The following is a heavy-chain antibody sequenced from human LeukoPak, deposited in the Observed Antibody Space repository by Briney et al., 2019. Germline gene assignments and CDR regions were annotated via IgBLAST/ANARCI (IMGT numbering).Heavy chain of an antibody. D-gene: IGHD2-2*01. Sequence: SVKVSCKASGGTFSSYAISWVRQAPGQGLEWMGGIIPIFGTANYTQKFQGRVTITADESTSTDYMELSSLRSEDTAVYYCARGYCSSTSCYQAVYYFDYWGQGTPVTVSS. CDR2: IIPIFGTA. CDR3: ARGYCSSTSCYQAVYYFDY. J-gene: IGHJ4*02. CDR1: GGTFSSYA. V-gene: IGHV1-69*13.